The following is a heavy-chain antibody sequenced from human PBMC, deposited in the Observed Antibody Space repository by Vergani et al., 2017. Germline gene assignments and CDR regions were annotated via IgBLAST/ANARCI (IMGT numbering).Heavy chain of an antibody. Sequence: QVQLQESGPGLVKPSETLSLTCTVSGGSISSYYWSWIRQPPGKGLEWIGYIYYSGSTNYNPSLKSRVTISVDTSKNQFSLKLSSVTAADTAVYYCARELEWELLDYWGQGTLVTVSS. V-gene: IGHV4-59*01. D-gene: IGHD1-26*01. CDR1: GGSISSYY. CDR2: IYYSGST. J-gene: IGHJ4*02. CDR3: ARELEWELLDY.